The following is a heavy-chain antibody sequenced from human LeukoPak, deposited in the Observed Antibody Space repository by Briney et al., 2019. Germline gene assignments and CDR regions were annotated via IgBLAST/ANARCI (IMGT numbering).Heavy chain of an antibody. CDR2: IYSGGST. CDR1: GFTVSSNY. Sequence: GGSLRLSCAASGFTVSSNYMSRVRQAPGKGLEWVSVIYSGGSTYYADSVKGRFAISRDNSKNTLYLQMNSLRAEDTAVYYCARGDYPRGFDPWGQGTLVTVSS. CDR3: ARGDYPRGFDP. V-gene: IGHV3-53*01. D-gene: IGHD4/OR15-4a*01. J-gene: IGHJ5*02.